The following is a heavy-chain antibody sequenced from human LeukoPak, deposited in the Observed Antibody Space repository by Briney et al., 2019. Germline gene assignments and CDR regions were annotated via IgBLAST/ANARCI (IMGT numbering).Heavy chain of an antibody. D-gene: IGHD6-13*01. CDR3: AGGIAAAGTGLALYYFDY. CDR1: GGSISSGGYS. CDR2: IYHSGST. V-gene: IGHV4-30-2*01. Sequence: SETLSLTCAVSGGSISSGGYSWSWIRQPPGKGLEWIGYIYHSGSTYYNPSLKSRVTISVDRSKNQFSLKLSSVTAADTAVYYCAGGIAAAGTGLALYYFDYWGQGTLVTVSS. J-gene: IGHJ4*02.